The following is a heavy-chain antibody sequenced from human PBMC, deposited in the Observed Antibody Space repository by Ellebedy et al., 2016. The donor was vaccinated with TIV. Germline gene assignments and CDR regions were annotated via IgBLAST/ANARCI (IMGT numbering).Heavy chain of an antibody. Sequence: MPSETLSLTCTVSGGSISSYYWSWIRQPPGKGLEWIGYIYYSGSTNYNPSLKRRVTISVDTSKNQFSLKLSSVTAADTAVYYCARGYSSGWYLGYWGQGTLVTVSS. CDR1: GGSISSYY. CDR3: ARGYSSGWYLGY. V-gene: IGHV4-59*01. D-gene: IGHD6-19*01. CDR2: IYYSGST. J-gene: IGHJ4*02.